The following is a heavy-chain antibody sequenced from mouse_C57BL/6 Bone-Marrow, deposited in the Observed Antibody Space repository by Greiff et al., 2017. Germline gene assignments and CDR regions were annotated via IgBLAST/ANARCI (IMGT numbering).Heavy chain of an antibody. J-gene: IGHJ3*01. Sequence: QVQLQQPGAELVKPGASVKLSCKASGYTFTSYWMHWVKQRPGQGLEWIGMIHPNSGSTNYNEKFKSKATLTVDKSSSTAYMQLSSLTSEDSAVYDGAREGGIYYGYGGFAYWGQGTLVTVSA. V-gene: IGHV1-64*01. CDR3: AREGGIYYGYGGFAY. CDR2: IHPNSGST. CDR1: GYTFTSYW. D-gene: IGHD2-2*01.